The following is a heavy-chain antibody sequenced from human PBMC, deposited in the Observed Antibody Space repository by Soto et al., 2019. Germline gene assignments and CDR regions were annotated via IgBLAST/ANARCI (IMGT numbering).Heavy chain of an antibody. CDR1: GFTFDDYT. CDR2: ISWDGGST. CDR3: AKGVAGYFYYGRDV. D-gene: IGHD3-9*01. V-gene: IGHV3-43*01. J-gene: IGHJ6*02. Sequence: PGGSLRLSCAASGFTFDDYTMHWVRQAPGKGLEWVSLISWDGGSTYYADSVKGRFTISRDNSKNSLYLQMNSLRTEDTALYYCAKGVAGYFYYGRDVSAKGPRSPSP.